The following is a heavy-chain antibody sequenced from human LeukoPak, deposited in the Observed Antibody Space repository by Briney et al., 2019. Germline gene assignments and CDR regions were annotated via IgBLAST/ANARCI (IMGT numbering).Heavy chain of an antibody. D-gene: IGHD2-15*01. CDR2: INRSGST. CDR3: AASVVVVAARDY. V-gene: IGHV4-34*01. CDR1: GGSFSGYY. J-gene: IGHJ4*02. Sequence: SETLSLTCAVYGGSFSGYYWSWLRQPPGKGLEWIGEINRSGSTNYNPSLKSRVTISVDTSKNQFSLKLSSVTAADTAVYYCAASVVVVAARDYWGQGTLVTVSS.